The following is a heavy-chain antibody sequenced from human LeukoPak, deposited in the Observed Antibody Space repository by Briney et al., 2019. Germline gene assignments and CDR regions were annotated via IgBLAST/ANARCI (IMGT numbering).Heavy chain of an antibody. CDR1: GGSISSYY. CDR3: ATGGASVADN. D-gene: IGHD6-19*01. V-gene: IGHV4-4*07. J-gene: IGHJ4*02. CDR2: IYASGKT. Sequence: SETLSLTCTVSGGSISSYYWSWFRWSAGKGLEWIGRIYASGKTNYNPSLMSRVTMSVDTSQDQFSLKLNSVTAADAAVYYCATGGASVADNWGQGALVTVSS.